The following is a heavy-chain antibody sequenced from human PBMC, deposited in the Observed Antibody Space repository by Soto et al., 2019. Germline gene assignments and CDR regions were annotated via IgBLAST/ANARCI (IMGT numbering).Heavy chain of an antibody. J-gene: IGHJ4*02. Sequence: GGSLRLSCAASGFTFSSYGMHWVRQAPGKGLEWVAVISYDGSNKYYADSVKGRFTISRDNSKNTLYLQMNSLRAEDTAVYYCAKDSRRYCSSTSCPGSNFDYWGQGTLVTVSS. V-gene: IGHV3-30*18. CDR3: AKDSRRYCSSTSCPGSNFDY. CDR2: ISYDGSNK. CDR1: GFTFSSYG. D-gene: IGHD2-2*01.